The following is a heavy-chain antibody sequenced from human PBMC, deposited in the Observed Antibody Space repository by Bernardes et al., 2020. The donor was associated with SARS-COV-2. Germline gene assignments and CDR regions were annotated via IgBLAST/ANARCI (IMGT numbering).Heavy chain of an antibody. CDR3: AVAKLEGILSRMDV. CDR1: GVTFPRYA. J-gene: IGHJ6*02. Sequence: GGSLRLSCEVSGVTFPRYAMAWVRQAPGKGLAWVANIGGSTFYAESVKGRFTILKDNSKDTLYLHMKSMRVEDTGIYYCAVAKLEGILSRMDVWGQGTTVTVSS. D-gene: IGHD3-3*01. CDR2: IGGST. V-gene: IGHV3-23*01.